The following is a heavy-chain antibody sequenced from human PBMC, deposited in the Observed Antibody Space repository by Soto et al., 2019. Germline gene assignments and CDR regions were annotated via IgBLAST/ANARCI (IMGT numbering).Heavy chain of an antibody. CDR1: GFSLSTSGGG. D-gene: IGHD2-21*02. CDR2: IYWDDDK. CDR3: VHSRCGGDCLRSYSSHYYYGMDV. V-gene: IGHV2-5*02. Sequence: SGPTLVNPPQTLTLTCTFSGFSLSTSGGGVGWIRQPPGKALEWLALIYWDDDKRYSPSLKSRLTITKDTSKNQVVLIMTNMDPVDTATYYCVHSRCGGDCLRSYSSHYYYGMDVWGQGTTVTVSS. J-gene: IGHJ6*02.